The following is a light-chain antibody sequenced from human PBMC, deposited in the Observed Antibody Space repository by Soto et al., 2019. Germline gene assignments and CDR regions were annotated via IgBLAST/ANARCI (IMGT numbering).Light chain of an antibody. V-gene: IGLV2-14*01. CDR1: RSDVGAYGY. CDR3: SSYTTGNTVV. Sequence: QSALTQPASVSGSPGQAIAISCTGTRSDVGAYGYVSWYQQHPGKAPKLMLFEVSMRPSGVSNRFSGSKSGNTASLTISGLQADGEADYYCSSYTTGNTVVFGGGTKLTVL. J-gene: IGLJ3*02. CDR2: EVS.